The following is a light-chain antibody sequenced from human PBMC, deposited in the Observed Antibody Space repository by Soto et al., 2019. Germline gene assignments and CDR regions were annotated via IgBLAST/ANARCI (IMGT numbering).Light chain of an antibody. CDR2: GAS. J-gene: IGKJ1*01. CDR3: QQYGSSPVT. V-gene: IGKV3-20*01. CDR1: QSVSGY. Sequence: EIVVTQSPSALSLSPGERATLSCRASQSVSGYLAWYQQKPGQAPRLLIYGASSRATGIPDRFSGSGSGTDFTLTISRLEPEDFAVYYCQQYGSSPVTFGQGTKVDIK.